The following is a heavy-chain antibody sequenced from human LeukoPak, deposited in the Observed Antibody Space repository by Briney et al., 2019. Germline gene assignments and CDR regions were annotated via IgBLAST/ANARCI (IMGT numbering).Heavy chain of an antibody. CDR3: ARVFGGSSINSDY. D-gene: IGHD2-15*01. J-gene: IGHJ4*02. CDR1: GGSFSGYY. Sequence: SETLSLTCAVYGGSFSGYYWSWIHQPPGKGLEWIGEINHSGSTNYNPSLKSRVTISVDTSKNQFSLKLSSVTAADTAVYYCARVFGGSSINSDYWGQGTLVTVSS. CDR2: INHSGST. V-gene: IGHV4-34*01.